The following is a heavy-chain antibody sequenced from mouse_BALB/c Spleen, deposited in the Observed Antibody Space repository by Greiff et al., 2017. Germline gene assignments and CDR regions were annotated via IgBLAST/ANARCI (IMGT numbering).Heavy chain of an antibody. CDR2: ISYSGST. CDR3: ASHYRYPWFAY. V-gene: IGHV3-2*02. CDR1: GYSITSDYA. D-gene: IGHD2-14*01. J-gene: IGHJ3*01. Sequence: EVKLVESGPGLVKPSQSLSLTCTVTGYSITSDYAWNWIRQFPGNKLEWMGYISYSGSTSYNPSLKSRISITRDTSKNQFFLQLNSVTTDYTATYYCASHYRYPWFAYWGQGTLVTVSA.